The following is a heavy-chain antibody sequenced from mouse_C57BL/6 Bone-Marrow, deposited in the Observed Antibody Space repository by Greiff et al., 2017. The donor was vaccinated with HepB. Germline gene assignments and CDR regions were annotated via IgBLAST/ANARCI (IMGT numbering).Heavy chain of an antibody. CDR1: GYTFTSYW. V-gene: IGHV1-64*01. Sequence: QVQLQQPGAELVKPGASVKLSCKASGYTFTSYWMHWVKQRPGQGLEWIGMIHPNSGSTNYNEKFKSKATLTVDKSSSTAYMQLSSLTAEDSAVYYCAGDLLWLRRRYFDVWGTGTTVTVSS. CDR3: AGDLLWLRRRYFDV. CDR2: IHPNSGST. J-gene: IGHJ1*03. D-gene: IGHD2-2*01.